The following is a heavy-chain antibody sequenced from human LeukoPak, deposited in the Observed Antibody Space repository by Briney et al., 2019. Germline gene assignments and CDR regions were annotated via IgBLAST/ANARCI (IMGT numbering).Heavy chain of an antibody. D-gene: IGHD2-2*02. CDR2: INHSGST. Sequence: PETLSLTCAVYGGSFSGYYWSWIRQPPGKGLEWIGEINHSGSTNYNPSLKSRVTISVDTSKNQFSLKLSSVTAADTAVYYCARGSVVVPAAIIANWFDPWGREPWSPSPQ. CDR1: GGSFSGYY. CDR3: ARGSVVVPAAIIANWFDP. V-gene: IGHV4-34*01. J-gene: IGHJ5*02.